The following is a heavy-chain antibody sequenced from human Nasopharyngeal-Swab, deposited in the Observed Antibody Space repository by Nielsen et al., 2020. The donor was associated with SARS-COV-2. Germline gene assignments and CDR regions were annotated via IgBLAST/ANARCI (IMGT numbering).Heavy chain of an antibody. V-gene: IGHV4-59*01. CDR1: GGSISSYY. CDR2: IYYSGST. D-gene: IGHD3-16*01. CDR3: AISLGTFGWFDP. J-gene: IGHJ5*02. Sequence: SETLSLTCTVSGGSISSYYWSWIRQPPGKGLEWIGYIYYSGSTNYNPSLKSRVTISVDTSKNQFSLKLSSVTAADTAVYYCAISLGTFGWFDPWGQGTLVTVSS.